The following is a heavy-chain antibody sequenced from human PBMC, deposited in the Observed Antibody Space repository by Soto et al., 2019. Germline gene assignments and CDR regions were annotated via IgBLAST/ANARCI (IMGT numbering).Heavy chain of an antibody. J-gene: IGHJ4*02. Sequence: EVQLVESGGGLVQPGGSLKLSCAASGFTFSGSAMHWVRQASGKGLEWVGRIRSKTYSYATAYAASVTGRFTISRDDSKNTAYLQMNSLKTEDTAVYYCARDGEGYWGQGALVTVSS. D-gene: IGHD2-21*01. CDR3: ARDGEGY. V-gene: IGHV3-73*02. CDR2: IRSKTYSYAT. CDR1: GFTFSGSA.